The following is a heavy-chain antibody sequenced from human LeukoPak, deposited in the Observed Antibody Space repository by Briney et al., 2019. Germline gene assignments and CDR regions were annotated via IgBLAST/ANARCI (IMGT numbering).Heavy chain of an antibody. CDR2: ISSSSSTI. CDR3: ARGIAAAGNDY. D-gene: IGHD6-13*01. CDR1: GFTFSSYW. J-gene: IGHJ4*02. V-gene: IGHV3-48*01. Sequence: QPGGSLRLSCAASGFTFSSYWMSWVRQAPGKGLEWVSYISSSSSTIYYADSVKGRFTISRDNAKNSLYLQMNSLRAEDTAVYYCARGIAAAGNDYWGQGTLVTVSS.